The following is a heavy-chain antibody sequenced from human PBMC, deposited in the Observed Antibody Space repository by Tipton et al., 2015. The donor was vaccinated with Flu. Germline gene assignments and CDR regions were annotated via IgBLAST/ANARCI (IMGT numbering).Heavy chain of an antibody. Sequence: SLRLSCEASGLSVSDNYMTWVRQAPGKGLEWISVIYSGDDTKYADSVKGRFTMSRDNSKNTVFLQMDSLRAEDTAVYYCARDTGVYCGGYSGLPRFDYWGQGAVVTVSS. J-gene: IGHJ4*02. CDR3: ARDTGVYCGGYSGLPRFDY. D-gene: IGHD2-21*01. CDR2: IYSGDDT. V-gene: IGHV3-53*01. CDR1: GLSVSDNY.